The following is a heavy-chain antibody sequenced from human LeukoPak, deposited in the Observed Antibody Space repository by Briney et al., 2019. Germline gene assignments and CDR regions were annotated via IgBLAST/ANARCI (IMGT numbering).Heavy chain of an antibody. V-gene: IGHV3-20*04. D-gene: IGHD1-7*01. J-gene: IGHJ4*02. Sequence: GGSLRLSCAAPGFTFDDYGMSWVRQAPGKGLEWVSGINWNGGSTGYADSVKGRFTISRDNAKNSLYLQMNSLRAEDTALYYCARAGLYNWNYEGTAYFDYWGQGTLVTVSS. CDR1: GFTFDDYG. CDR3: ARAGLYNWNYEGTAYFDY. CDR2: INWNGGST.